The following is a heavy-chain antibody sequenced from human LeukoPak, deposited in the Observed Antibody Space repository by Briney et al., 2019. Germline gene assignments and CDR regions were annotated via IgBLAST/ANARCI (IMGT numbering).Heavy chain of an antibody. J-gene: IGHJ4*02. CDR2: IKKDGSEK. Sequence: PGGSLRLSCAASGFTYRRYRMRGVRAARGKGLEGVANIKKDGSEKYYMNSVKGRFTISRDNAKTSLFLQMNSLRAEDTAVYYCARHLSGVTGYTYGRGIDYWGQGTLVTVSS. CDR3: ARHLSGVTGYTYGRGIDY. V-gene: IGHV3-7*01. CDR1: GFTYRRYR. D-gene: IGHD5-18*01.